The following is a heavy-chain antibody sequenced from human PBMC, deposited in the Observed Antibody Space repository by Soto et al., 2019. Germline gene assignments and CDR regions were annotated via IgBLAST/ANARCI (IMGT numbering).Heavy chain of an antibody. CDR1: GGYISSYY. D-gene: IGHD2-2*01. CDR3: ARTRSPYCSSTSCLYYFDY. V-gene: IGHV4-59*01. CDR2: IYYSGST. Sequence: PSETLSLTCTVSGGYISSYYWSWIRQPPEKGLEWIGYIYYSGSTNYNPSLKSRVTISVDTSKNQFSLKLSSVTAADTAVYYCARTRSPYCSSTSCLYYFDYWGQGTLVTVSS. J-gene: IGHJ4*02.